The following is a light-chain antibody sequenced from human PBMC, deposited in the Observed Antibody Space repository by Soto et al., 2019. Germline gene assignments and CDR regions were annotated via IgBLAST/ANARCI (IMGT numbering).Light chain of an antibody. Sequence: QSALTQPASVSGSPGQSITISCTGTNSYVGGHNYVSWYQQHPGKAPKLMIYEVINRPSGVSNRFSGSKSGNTASLTISGLQAEDEADYYCSSYTSTRTDVFGTGTKLTVL. CDR1: NSYVGGHNY. CDR3: SSYTSTRTDV. CDR2: EVI. V-gene: IGLV2-14*03. J-gene: IGLJ1*01.